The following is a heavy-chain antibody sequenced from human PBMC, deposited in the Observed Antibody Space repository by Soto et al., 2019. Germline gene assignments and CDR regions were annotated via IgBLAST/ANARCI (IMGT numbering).Heavy chain of an antibody. D-gene: IGHD2-2*01. J-gene: IGHJ6*02. CDR3: VRGDEYQLLSRDNLYAMYV. V-gene: IGHV3-30*03. CDR2: ISYEGSNN. CDR1: GFTFNSHG. Sequence: QVQLVEAGGGVVQPGRSLRLSCGASGFTFNSHGMHWVRQAPGKGLEWVAVISYEGSNNFYAESVKGRFTISRDNSKNTLYLQMNSRGREDTAVYYCVRGDEYQLLSRDNLYAMYVWRQGTTLTVSS.